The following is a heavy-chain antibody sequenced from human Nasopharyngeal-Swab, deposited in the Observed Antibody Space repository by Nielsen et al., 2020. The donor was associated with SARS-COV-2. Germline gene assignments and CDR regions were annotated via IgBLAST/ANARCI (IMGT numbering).Heavy chain of an antibody. J-gene: IGHJ4*02. V-gene: IGHV4-59*01. CDR2: IYYDGRS. CDR3: ARDSSGWFLFDY. D-gene: IGHD6-19*01. Sequence: SETLSLTCTVSGDSINYYYWSWIRQPPGKGLEWIAYIYYDGRSHYNPSLKSRVTISVDTSKNHFSLKLSSVTAADTAVYYCARDSSGWFLFDYWGQGTLVTVSS. CDR1: GDSINYYY.